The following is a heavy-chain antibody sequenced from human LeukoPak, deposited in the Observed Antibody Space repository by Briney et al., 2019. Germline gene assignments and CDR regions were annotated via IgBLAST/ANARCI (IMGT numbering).Heavy chain of an antibody. D-gene: IGHD2/OR15-2a*01. CDR1: GFTFSSYG. CDR2: IRYDGSNK. Sequence: GGSLRLSCAASGFTFSSYGMHWVRQAPGKGLEWVAFIRYDGSNKHYADSVRGRFTISRDNSKNTLYLQMNSLRAEDTAVYYCAKDYLRIYASSLDYWGQGTLVTVSS. J-gene: IGHJ4*02. V-gene: IGHV3-30*02. CDR3: AKDYLRIYASSLDY.